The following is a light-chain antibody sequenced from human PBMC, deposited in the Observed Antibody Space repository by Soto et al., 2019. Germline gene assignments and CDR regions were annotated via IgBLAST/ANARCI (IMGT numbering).Light chain of an antibody. J-gene: IGKJ4*01. CDR1: QSVRSNY. CDR2: GAS. Sequence: EIVLTQSPGTLSLSPGERATLSCRASQSVRSNYLAWYQQKPGQAPRLLVYGASSRATGIPDRFSGSGSGTDFTLTISRLEPQEFAVYYCQQYSSSPLTFGGGTKVEIK. V-gene: IGKV3-20*01. CDR3: QQYSSSPLT.